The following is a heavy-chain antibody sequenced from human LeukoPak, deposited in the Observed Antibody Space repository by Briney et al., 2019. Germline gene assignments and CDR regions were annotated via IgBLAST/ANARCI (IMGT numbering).Heavy chain of an antibody. CDR1: GYSISSGYY. V-gene: IGHV6-1*01. CDR3: AKGYSMSY. Sequence: PSETLSLTCTVSGYSISSGYYWNWIRQSPSRGLEWLGRTYYRSKWYHEYAISVRSRIVINSDTSKNQFSLHLNSVTPDDTAVYYCAKGYSMSYWGQGTLVTVSS. D-gene: IGHD5-12*01. J-gene: IGHJ4*02. CDR2: TYYRSKWYH.